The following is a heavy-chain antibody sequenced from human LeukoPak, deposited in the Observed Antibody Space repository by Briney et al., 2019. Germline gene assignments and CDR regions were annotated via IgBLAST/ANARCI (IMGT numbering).Heavy chain of an antibody. CDR2: ISYDGSNK. CDR1: GFTFSSYA. Sequence: GGSLRLSCAASGFTFSSYAMHWVRQAPGKGLEWVAVISYDGSNKYYADSVKGRFTISRDNSKNTLYLQMNSLRAEDTAVYYCARALLAARPYFDYWGQGTLVTVSS. CDR3: ARALLAARPYFDY. V-gene: IGHV3-30-3*01. J-gene: IGHJ4*02. D-gene: IGHD6-6*01.